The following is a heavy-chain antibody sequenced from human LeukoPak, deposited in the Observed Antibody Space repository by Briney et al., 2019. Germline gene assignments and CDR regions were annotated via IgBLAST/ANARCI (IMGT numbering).Heavy chain of an antibody. CDR2: INTNSWSP. Sequence: ASVKVSCKASGYTFTSYGISWVRQAPGQGLEWMGWINTNSWSPTYAQDFTGRFVFSLDTSVTTAYLQINNLKAEDTAVYYCARGGLSIGWTFDYWGQGALVTVSS. D-gene: IGHD6-19*01. J-gene: IGHJ4*02. CDR3: ARGGLSIGWTFDY. V-gene: IGHV7-4-1*02. CDR1: GYTFTSYG.